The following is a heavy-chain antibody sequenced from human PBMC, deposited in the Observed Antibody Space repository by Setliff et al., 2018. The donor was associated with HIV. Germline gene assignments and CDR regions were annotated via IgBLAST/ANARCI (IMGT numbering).Heavy chain of an antibody. V-gene: IGHV4-39*07. D-gene: IGHD3-16*01. Sequence: PFETLSLTCTVSGASISRSSYYWGWIRQPPGKGLEWIGSIYYSGSTYYNPSLKSRVTISVDTSKNQFSLRLSSVTAADTAVYFCARVKSGTLGGYVDYWGQGTLVTVSS. CDR3: ARVKSGTLGGYVDY. CDR1: GASISRSSYY. CDR2: IYYSGST. J-gene: IGHJ4*02.